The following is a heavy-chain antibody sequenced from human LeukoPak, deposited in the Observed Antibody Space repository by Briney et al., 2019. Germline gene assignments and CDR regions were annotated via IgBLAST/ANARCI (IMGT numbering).Heavy chain of an antibody. J-gene: IGHJ6*04. CDR3: AREEGIALDV. Sequence: SEALSPTCIVSRGSIRTYYWSWIRQPPGEGLEWIGYIYYSGSTTYTPSLKSRVTISVDTSKNQFSLKLSSVTAADTAVYYCAREEGIALDVWGKGTTVTVSS. V-gene: IGHV4-59*01. D-gene: IGHD6-13*01. CDR1: RGSIRTYY. CDR2: IYYSGST.